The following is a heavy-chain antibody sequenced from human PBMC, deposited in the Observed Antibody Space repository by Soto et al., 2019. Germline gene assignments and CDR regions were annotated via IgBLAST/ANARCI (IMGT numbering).Heavy chain of an antibody. CDR1: GFSFSDYY. CDR2: ISSSGHNI. Sequence: QVQLVESGGGLVKPGGSLRLSCAASGFSFSDYYMSWIRQAPGKGLEWVSYISSSGHNIYYADSLKGRFTISRDNAKNSLYVQMHSLRAEDTDVYYCARGGYSYGYFDYWGQGTLVTVSA. J-gene: IGHJ4*02. V-gene: IGHV3-11*01. D-gene: IGHD5-18*01. CDR3: ARGGYSYGYFDY.